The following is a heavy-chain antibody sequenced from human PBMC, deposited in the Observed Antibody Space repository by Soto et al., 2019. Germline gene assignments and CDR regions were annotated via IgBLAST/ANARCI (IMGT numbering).Heavy chain of an antibody. Sequence: EVQLLESGGGLVQPGGSLRLSCAASGFTFSSYAMSWVRQAPGKGLEWVSSISGSGGSTYYADSVKGRFTISRDNSKNTLYQQMNSLRAEDTAVYSCANGARLYYFDYWGQGTLVTVSS. J-gene: IGHJ4*02. CDR3: ANGARLYYFDY. D-gene: IGHD6-6*01. CDR1: GFTFSSYA. V-gene: IGHV3-23*01. CDR2: ISGSGGST.